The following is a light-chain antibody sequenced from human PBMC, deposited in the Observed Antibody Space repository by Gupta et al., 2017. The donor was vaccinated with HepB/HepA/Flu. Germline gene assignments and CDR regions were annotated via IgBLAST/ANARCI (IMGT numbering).Light chain of an antibody. CDR1: QSLLDSNGNNY. V-gene: IGKV2-28*01. CDR2: LGS. Sequence: DIVMTQSPLPLPVTPGEPAPISCRSSQSLLDSNGNNYLDWYLQKPGQSPQLLIYLGSNRGSGVPDRFSGSGSGTDFTLKISRVEAEDVGVYYCKQARQTPWTFGQGTKVEIK. J-gene: IGKJ1*01. CDR3: KQARQTPWT.